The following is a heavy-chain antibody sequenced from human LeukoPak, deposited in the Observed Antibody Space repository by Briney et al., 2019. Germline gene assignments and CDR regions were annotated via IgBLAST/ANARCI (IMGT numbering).Heavy chain of an antibody. CDR1: GFTFSSYS. V-gene: IGHV3-21*06. J-gene: IGHJ2*01. Sequence: GGSLRLSCAASGFTFSSYSMNWVRQAPGKGLEWVSSISTSSSYIYYADSVKGRFTISRDNAKNSLYLQMNSLRAEDTAVYYCVRMGYISAWYGNWYFDLWGRGTLVTVSS. CDR3: VRMGYISAWYGNWYFDL. CDR2: ISTSSSYI. D-gene: IGHD6-19*01.